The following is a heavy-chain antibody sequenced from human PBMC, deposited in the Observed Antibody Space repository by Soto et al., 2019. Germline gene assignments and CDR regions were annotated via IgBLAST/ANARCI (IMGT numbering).Heavy chain of an antibody. D-gene: IGHD3-10*01. CDR1: GITVSTHY. J-gene: IGHJ4*02. V-gene: IGHV3-66*01. CDR3: AREGSGTFYT. Sequence: EVQLVESGGGLVQPGGSLRLSCAVSGITVSTHYMSWVRQAPGKGLEWVSVIYTDGSTSYTDSVKGRFTVSRHISKNTVYLQMNSLRSEDTALYYCAREGSGTFYTWGQGTLVTVSS. CDR2: IYTDGST.